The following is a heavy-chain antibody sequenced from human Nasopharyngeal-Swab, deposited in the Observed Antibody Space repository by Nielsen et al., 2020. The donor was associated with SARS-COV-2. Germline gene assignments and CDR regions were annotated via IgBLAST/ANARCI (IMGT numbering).Heavy chain of an antibody. CDR1: GGSISSYY. J-gene: IGHJ3*02. Sequence: SETLSLTYTVSGGSISSYYWSWIRQPPGKGLEWIGYIYYSGSTNYNPSLKSRVTISVDTSKNQFSLKLSSVTAADTAVYYCASVYSSSDSAFDIWGQGTMVTVSS. CDR3: ASVYSSSDSAFDI. V-gene: IGHV4-59*01. D-gene: IGHD6-6*01. CDR2: IYYSGST.